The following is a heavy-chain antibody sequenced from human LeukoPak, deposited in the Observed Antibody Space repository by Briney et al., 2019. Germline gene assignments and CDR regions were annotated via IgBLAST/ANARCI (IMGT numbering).Heavy chain of an antibody. J-gene: IGHJ4*02. CDR1: GFTFSSYA. CDR2: ISGSGGST. D-gene: IGHD6-13*01. V-gene: IGHV3-23*01. Sequence: GGSLRLSCAASGFTFSSYAMSWVRQAPGKGLEWVSAISGSGGSTYYADSVKGRFTISRDNSKNTLYLQMNSLRAEDTAVYYCAKSLIAAAGLYYFDYWSQGTLVTVSS. CDR3: AKSLIAAAGLYYFDY.